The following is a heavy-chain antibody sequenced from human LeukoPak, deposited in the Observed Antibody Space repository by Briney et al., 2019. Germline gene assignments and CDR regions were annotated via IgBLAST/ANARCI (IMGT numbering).Heavy chain of an antibody. Sequence: SQTLSLTCAISGDSVSSNSAAWNWIRQPPSRGLEWLGRTYYRSKWYNDYAVSVKSRITINPDTSKNQFSLQLNSVTPEDTAVYYCARALGDMTSQFDYWGQGTLVTVSS. CDR3: ARALGDMTSQFDY. CDR2: TYYRSKWYN. V-gene: IGHV6-1*01. J-gene: IGHJ4*02. D-gene: IGHD3-16*01. CDR1: GDSVSSNSAA.